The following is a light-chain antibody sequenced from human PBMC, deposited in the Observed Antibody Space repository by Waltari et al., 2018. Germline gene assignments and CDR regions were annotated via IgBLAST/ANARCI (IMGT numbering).Light chain of an antibody. V-gene: IGKV1-39*01. CDR2: AAS. CDR3: QQSFSSPLT. Sequence: DIHMTQSPSSLSASVGDRVTITCRASQFIKRDLIWYQQKPGRAPKLVISAASTFQVGVPSRFHGSGFGTEFTLTINNLQPSDLATYYCQQSFSSPLTFGGG. CDR1: QFIKRD. J-gene: IGKJ4*01.